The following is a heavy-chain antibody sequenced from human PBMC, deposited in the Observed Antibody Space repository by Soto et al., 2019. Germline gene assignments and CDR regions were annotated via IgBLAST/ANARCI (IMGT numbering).Heavy chain of an antibody. CDR3: AVVSAFDFWSGHFVFGWFDS. J-gene: IGHJ5*01. CDR2: ISATGFSK. V-gene: IGHV3-23*01. Sequence: PGGSLRLSCTASGFTFDTHAMAWVRRAPGEGLEWVTSISATGFSKYHAPSVKGRITISRDNSNNTLYLHMNTLRAEDTAVYYCAVVSAFDFWSGHFVFGWFDSWGQGTQVTVSS. D-gene: IGHD3-3*01. CDR1: GFTFDTHA.